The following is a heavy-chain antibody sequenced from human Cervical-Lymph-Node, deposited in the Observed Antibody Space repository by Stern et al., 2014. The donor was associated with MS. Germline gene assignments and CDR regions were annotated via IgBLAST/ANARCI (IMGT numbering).Heavy chain of an antibody. D-gene: IGHD3-10*01. CDR3: ARYSGSDNAPWGDGMDV. CDR2: IWYDGSNG. CDR1: GFNFRTHG. Sequence: VQLVESGGGVVQPGTSLRLSCAASGFNFRTHGMHWVRQAPGKGLEWVALIWYDGSNGNHADSVKGRFTISRDNSKNTLYLQMNSLRGEDTAVYYCARYSGSDNAPWGDGMDVWGQGTTVTVSS. V-gene: IGHV3-33*01. J-gene: IGHJ6*02.